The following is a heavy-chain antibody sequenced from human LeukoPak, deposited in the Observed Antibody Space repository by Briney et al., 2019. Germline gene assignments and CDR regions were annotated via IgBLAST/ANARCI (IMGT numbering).Heavy chain of an antibody. V-gene: IGHV4-34*01. CDR3: ARAKRGPAAIGGHWFDP. J-gene: IGHJ5*02. CDR1: GGSFSGYY. CDR2: INHSGST. Sequence: SETLSLTCAVYGGSFSGYYWSWIRQPPGKGLEWIGEINHSGSTNYTPSLKSRVTISVDTSKNQFSLKLSSVTAADTAVYYCARAKRGPAAIGGHWFDPWGQGTLVTVSS. D-gene: IGHD2-2*01.